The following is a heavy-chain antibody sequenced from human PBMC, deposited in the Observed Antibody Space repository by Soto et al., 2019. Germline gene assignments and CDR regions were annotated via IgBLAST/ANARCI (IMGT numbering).Heavy chain of an antibody. CDR3: VQSRCGGDCLQSYSSHSYYGLDV. D-gene: IGHD2-21*02. V-gene: IGHV2-5*02. CDR1: GFSLSTTGVS. Sequence: QITLKESGPTLVKPTQTLTLTCTFSGFSLSTTGVSVGWIRQPPGKALEWLALIYWDDDKRYNPSLNSRLTITKDTSKNQVVLAMTNMDPVDTATYYCVQSRCGGDCLQSYSSHSYYGLDVWGQGTTVTVSS. CDR2: IYWDDDK. J-gene: IGHJ6*02.